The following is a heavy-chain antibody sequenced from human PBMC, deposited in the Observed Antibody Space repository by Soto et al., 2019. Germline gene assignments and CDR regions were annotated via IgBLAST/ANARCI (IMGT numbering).Heavy chain of an antibody. D-gene: IGHD3-16*01. CDR3: ARDVNGGVCGA. CDR1: GFTFSSYS. V-gene: IGHV3-21*01. CDR2: ISSRNNDM. J-gene: IGHJ5*02. Sequence: EVQLVESGGGLVKPGGSLRLSCAASGFTFSSYSMNWVRQAPGKGLEWVSTISSRNNDMYYVDSVKGRFTISRDNARNSVYLQMNSLSADDTAVYYCARDVNGGVCGAWGQGTLVTVSS.